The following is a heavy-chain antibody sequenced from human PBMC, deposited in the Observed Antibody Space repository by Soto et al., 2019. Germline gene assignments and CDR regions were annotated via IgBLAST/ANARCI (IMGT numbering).Heavy chain of an antibody. CDR3: AKDAGGSSYFDY. CDR1: GFTFSSYG. CDR2: ISYDGSNE. J-gene: IGHJ4*02. D-gene: IGHD1-26*01. Sequence: QVQLVESGGGVVQPGRSLRLSCEASGFTFSSYGRHWVRQAPGKGLEWVAVISYDGSNEYYADSVKGRFTISRDNSKNTLYLQMNSLRAEDTAVYYCAKDAGGSSYFDYWGQGTLVTVSS. V-gene: IGHV3-30*18.